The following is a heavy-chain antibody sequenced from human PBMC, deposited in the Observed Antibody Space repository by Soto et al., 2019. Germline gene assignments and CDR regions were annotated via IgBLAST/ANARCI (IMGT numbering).Heavy chain of an antibody. CDR2: ISAYNGNT. CDR3: ARLGYCSGGSCYSGVDWFDP. CDR1: GYTFTSYG. V-gene: IGHV1-18*01. Sequence: QVQLVQSGAEVKKPGASVKVSCKASGYTFTSYGISWVRQAPGQWLEWMGWISAYNGNTNYAQKLQGRVTMTTDTSTSTAYMELRSLRSDATAVYYCARLGYCSGGSCYSGVDWFDPWGQGTLVTVSS. J-gene: IGHJ5*02. D-gene: IGHD2-15*01.